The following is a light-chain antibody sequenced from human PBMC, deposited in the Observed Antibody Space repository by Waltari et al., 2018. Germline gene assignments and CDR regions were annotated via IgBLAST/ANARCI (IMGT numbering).Light chain of an antibody. J-gene: IGLJ2*01. Sequence: QSVLTQPPSASGTPGQRVTISCSGSSSNIGSNTVNWYQQLPGTAPKLLIYTNNQRPSGVPDRFSGSKSGTSASLAISGLQSEDEADYYCAAWDDSLNAVFFGGGTKLTVL. V-gene: IGLV1-44*01. CDR2: TNN. CDR3: AAWDDSLNAVF. CDR1: SSNIGSNT.